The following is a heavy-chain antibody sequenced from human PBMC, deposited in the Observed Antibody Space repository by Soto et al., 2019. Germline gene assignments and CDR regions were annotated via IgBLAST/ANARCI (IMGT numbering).Heavy chain of an antibody. CDR2: IYHGGTT. J-gene: IGHJ4*01. D-gene: IGHD2-2*01. CDR1: GGKMGSHGW. CDR3: ATAHVMLVAGSTSDY. Sequence: TVLGGKMGSHGWWGWIRRPPGKGPEWIASIYHGGTTFYNPSLKSRITISVDTSHNQFSLNLRSVTAADTAVYYCATAHVMLVAGSTSDYWVHGTLVPVSS. V-gene: IGHV4-38-2*02.